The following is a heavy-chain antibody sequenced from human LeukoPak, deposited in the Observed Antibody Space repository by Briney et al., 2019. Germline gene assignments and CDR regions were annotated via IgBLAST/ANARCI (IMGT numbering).Heavy chain of an antibody. Sequence: ASVKVSCKASGYTFTTYGISWVRQAPGQGLEWMGWISGYNGNTKYAQKLQGRVTMTTDTSTSTAYMELSSLRSEDTAVYYCARDGVYYGSGSYYNWFDPWGQGTLVTVSS. V-gene: IGHV1-18*01. J-gene: IGHJ5*02. CDR2: ISGYNGNT. CDR1: GYTFTTYG. CDR3: ARDGVYYGSGSYYNWFDP. D-gene: IGHD3-10*01.